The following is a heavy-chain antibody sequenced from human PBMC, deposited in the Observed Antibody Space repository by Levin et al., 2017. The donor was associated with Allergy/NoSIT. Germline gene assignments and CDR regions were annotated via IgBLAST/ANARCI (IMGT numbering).Heavy chain of an antibody. CDR3: AKVGKLGSYYTPLIEY. Sequence: GGSLRLSCAASGFTFHDYAMQWVRQGPGKGLEWVSGISWNSDTIGYADSVKGRFTISRDNVKNSLYLEMNGLRAEDTALYYCAKVGKLGSYYTPLIEYWGQGTLVTVSS. CDR1: GFTFHDYA. CDR2: ISWNSDTI. V-gene: IGHV3-9*01. J-gene: IGHJ4*02. D-gene: IGHD3-10*01.